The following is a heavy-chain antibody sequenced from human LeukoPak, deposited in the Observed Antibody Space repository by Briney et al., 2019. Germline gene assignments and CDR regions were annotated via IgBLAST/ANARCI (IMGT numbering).Heavy chain of an antibody. CDR2: IYYSGST. D-gene: IGHD4-17*01. CDR1: GGSISSGGYY. Sequence: SETLSLTCTVSGGSISSGGYYWSWIAQPPGKALEWIGYIYYSGSTYYNPSLKSRVTISVDTSKNQFSLKLSSVTAADTAVYYCASRVGDYHLGSFDYWGQGTLVTVSS. V-gene: IGHV4-31*03. J-gene: IGHJ4*02. CDR3: ASRVGDYHLGSFDY.